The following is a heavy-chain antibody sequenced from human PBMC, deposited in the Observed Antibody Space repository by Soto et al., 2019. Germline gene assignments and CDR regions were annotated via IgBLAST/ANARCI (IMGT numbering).Heavy chain of an antibody. V-gene: IGHV3-13*01. CDR2: IGTAGDT. CDR3: ARGGEWGDFDDAFDI. D-gene: IGHD2-21*02. J-gene: IGHJ3*02. Sequence: EVQLVESGGGLVQPGGSLRLSCAASGFTFSSYDMHWVRQATGKGLEWVSAIGTAGDTYYPGSVKGRFTISRENAKNSLYLQMNSLRAEDTAVYYCARGGEWGDFDDAFDIWGQGTMVTVSS. CDR1: GFTFSSYD.